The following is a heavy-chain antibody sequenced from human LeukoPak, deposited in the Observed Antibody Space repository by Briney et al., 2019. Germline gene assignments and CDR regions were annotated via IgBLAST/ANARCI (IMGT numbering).Heavy chain of an antibody. CDR3: ARDPHTALDY. J-gene: IGHJ4*02. CDR2: INQDESQK. CDR1: GFTFSGFW. Sequence: PGGSLRLSCAVSGFTFSGFWMSWSRQAPGKGLEWVANINQDESQKYYVDSVKGRFTISRDNAKNSLYLNMNSLRAEDTAVYYCARDPHTALDYWGQGTLVTVSS. D-gene: IGHD5-18*01. V-gene: IGHV3-7*01.